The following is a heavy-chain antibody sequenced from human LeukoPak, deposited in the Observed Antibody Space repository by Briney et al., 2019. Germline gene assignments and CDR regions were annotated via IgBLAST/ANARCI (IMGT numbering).Heavy chain of an antibody. Sequence: GGSLRLSCAASGFIFSNYEMNWVRQAPGKGPEWVSAISVTSTYIYYADSVRGRFTISRDNAKNSLYLQMNSLRADDTAVYFCTRGYYFDFWGQGTLVTVSS. J-gene: IGHJ4*02. CDR2: ISVTSTYI. CDR1: GFIFSNYE. V-gene: IGHV3-21*01. CDR3: TRGYYFDF. D-gene: IGHD2-15*01.